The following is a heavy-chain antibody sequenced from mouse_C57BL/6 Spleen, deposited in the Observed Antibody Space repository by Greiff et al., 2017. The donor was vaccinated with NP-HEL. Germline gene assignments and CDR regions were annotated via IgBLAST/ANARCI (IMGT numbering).Heavy chain of an antibody. J-gene: IGHJ1*03. CDR1: GYTFTSYW. Sequence: QVQLKQPGAELVKPGASVKMSCKASGYTFTSYWITWVKQRPGQGLEWIGDIYPGSGSTNYNEKFKSKATLTVDTSSSTAYMQLSSLTSEDSAVYYCARSDGYYRDFDVWGTGTTVTVSS. CDR3: ARSDGYYRDFDV. CDR2: IYPGSGST. D-gene: IGHD2-3*01. V-gene: IGHV1-55*01.